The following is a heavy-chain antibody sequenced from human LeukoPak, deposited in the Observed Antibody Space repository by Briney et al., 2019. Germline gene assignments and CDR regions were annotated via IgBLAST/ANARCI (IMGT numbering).Heavy chain of an antibody. Sequence: SETLSLTCTVSGGSISSYYWSWIRQPPGKGLEWIGYIYYSGSTNYNPSLKSRVTISVDTSKNQFSLKLSSVTAADTAVYYRARDVGGYWGQGTLVTVSS. D-gene: IGHD3-16*01. V-gene: IGHV4-59*01. CDR1: GGSISSYY. CDR2: IYYSGST. CDR3: ARDVGGY. J-gene: IGHJ4*02.